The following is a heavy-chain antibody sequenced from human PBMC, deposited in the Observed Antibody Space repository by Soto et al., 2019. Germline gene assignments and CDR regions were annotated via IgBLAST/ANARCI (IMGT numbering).Heavy chain of an antibody. CDR2: INTYNGNT. Sequence: GASVKVSCKASWYTFTRYGIGWARQAPGQGLEWMGWINTYNGNTNYAQNVQGRVTLTTDTSTSTAYMELRSLRSNDTAIYYCAMVDVYVTPSPQDVWGQGTTVTVSS. CDR1: WYTFTRYG. D-gene: IGHD3-16*01. CDR3: AMVDVYVTPSPQDV. J-gene: IGHJ6*02. V-gene: IGHV1-18*01.